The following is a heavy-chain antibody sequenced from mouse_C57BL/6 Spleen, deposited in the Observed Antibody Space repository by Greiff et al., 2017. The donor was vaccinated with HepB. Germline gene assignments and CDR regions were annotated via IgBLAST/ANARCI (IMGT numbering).Heavy chain of an antibody. CDR3: ARSDYGSSSYYFDY. CDR1: GYAFTNYL. Sequence: VKLQESGAELVRPGTSVKVSCKASGYAFTNYLIEWVKQRPGQGLEWIGVINPGSGGTNYNEKFKGKATLTADKSSSTAYMQLSSLTSEDSAVYFCARSDYGSSSYYFDYWGQGTTLTVSS. V-gene: IGHV1-54*01. CDR2: INPGSGGT. D-gene: IGHD1-1*01. J-gene: IGHJ2*01.